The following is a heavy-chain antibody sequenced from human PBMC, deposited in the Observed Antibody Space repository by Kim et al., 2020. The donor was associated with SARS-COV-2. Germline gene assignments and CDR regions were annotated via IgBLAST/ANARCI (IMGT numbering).Heavy chain of an antibody. J-gene: IGHJ4*01. Sequence: SETLSLTCTVSGGSISSSSYYWGWIRQPPGKGLEWIGSVYYSGSTYYNPSLQTRVTISVDSSKNQFSLEMNSLTAADTPVYYRAKHNPFVRGRAYFDYWG. CDR3: AKHNPFVRGRAYFDY. CDR1: GGSISSSSYY. CDR2: VYYSGST. V-gene: IGHV4-39*01. D-gene: IGHD1-26*01.